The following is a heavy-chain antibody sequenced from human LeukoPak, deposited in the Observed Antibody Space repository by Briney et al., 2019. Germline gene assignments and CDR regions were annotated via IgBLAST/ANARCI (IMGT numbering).Heavy chain of an antibody. J-gene: IGHJ4*02. V-gene: IGHV1-18*01. CDR2: TSAYNGNT. CDR3: ARPQGGYCSGGSCYFDY. Sequence: APVKVSCKASGYTFTSYGISWVRQAPGQGLEWMGWTSAYNGNTNYAQKLQGRVTMTTDTSTSTAYMELRSLRSDDTAVYYCARPQGGYCSGGSCYFDYWGQGTLVTVSS. D-gene: IGHD2-15*01. CDR1: GYTFTSYG.